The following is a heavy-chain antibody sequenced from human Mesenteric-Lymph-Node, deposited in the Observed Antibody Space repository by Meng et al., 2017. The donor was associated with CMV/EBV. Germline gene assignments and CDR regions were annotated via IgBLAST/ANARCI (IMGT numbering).Heavy chain of an antibody. D-gene: IGHD3-3*01. Sequence: SETLSLTCTVSGGSISSYYWSWIRQPPGKGLEWIGYIYYSGSTNYNPSLKSRVTISVDTSKNQFSLKLSSVTAADTAVYYCARGPKNVLRFLEWSHGGMDVWGQGTTVTVSS. CDR1: GGSISSYY. CDR3: ARGPKNVLRFLEWSHGGMDV. J-gene: IGHJ6*02. CDR2: IYYSGST. V-gene: IGHV4-59*01.